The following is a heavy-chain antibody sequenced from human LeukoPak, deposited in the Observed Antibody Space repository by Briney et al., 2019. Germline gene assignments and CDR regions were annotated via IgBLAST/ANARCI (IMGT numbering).Heavy chain of an antibody. J-gene: IGHJ6*03. CDR2: INPSGGST. D-gene: IGHD6-13*01. V-gene: IGHV1-46*01. Sequence: ASVKVSCKASGYTFTRYYMHWVRQAPGQGLEWMGIINPSGGSTSYAQKFQGRVTMTRDMSTSTVYMELSGLRSEDTAVYYCARATAKKKTTGNSSSWYQRSSMAVWAKGPRSPSP. CDR1: GYTFTRYY. CDR3: ARATAKKKTTGNSSSWYQRSSMAV.